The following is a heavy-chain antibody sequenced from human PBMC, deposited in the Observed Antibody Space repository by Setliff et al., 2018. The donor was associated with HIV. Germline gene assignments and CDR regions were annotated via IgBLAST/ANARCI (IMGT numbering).Heavy chain of an antibody. CDR3: ARPSLGIGGGSVFDY. J-gene: IGHJ4*02. V-gene: IGHV4-39*01. D-gene: IGHD7-27*01. CDR2: IHFGGST. Sequence: KASETLSLTCTVSGASSDSYYWGWVRQPPGKGLEWIGNIHFGGSTYYNPSLRGRVTIAVGTSKQQFFLSLTSVTVADTAIYYCARPSLGIGGGSVFDYWGQGVLVTVSS. CDR1: GASSDSYY.